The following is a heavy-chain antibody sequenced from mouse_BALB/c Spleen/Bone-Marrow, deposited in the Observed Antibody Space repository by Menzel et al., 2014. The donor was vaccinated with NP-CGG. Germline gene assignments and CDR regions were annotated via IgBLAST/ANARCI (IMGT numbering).Heavy chain of an antibody. V-gene: IGHV5-9-3*01. J-gene: IGHJ3*01. CDR2: ISSGGSYT. CDR1: GFTFSSYA. Sequence: EVKLEESGRGLVKPAGSLTLSCAASGFTFSSYAMSWVRQPPEKRLEWVAAISSGGSYTYYPASVKGRFTISRDNAKNTLYLQMSSPRPEDTAKYYCARHDYAGFAYWGQGTPATVSA. CDR3: ARHDYAGFAY. D-gene: IGHD2-4*01.